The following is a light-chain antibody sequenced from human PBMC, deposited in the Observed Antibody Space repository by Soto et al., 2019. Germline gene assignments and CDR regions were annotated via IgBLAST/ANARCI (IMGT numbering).Light chain of an antibody. CDR2: DAS. Sequence: EIVLTQSPGTLSLSLGERATLSCRASQSVSSYLAWYQQKPGQAPRLLIYDASNRATGIPARFSGSGSGTDFTLTISSLEPEDFAVNYCQQRSNWPPFTFGPGTKVDIK. J-gene: IGKJ3*01. CDR3: QQRSNWPPFT. V-gene: IGKV3-11*01. CDR1: QSVSSY.